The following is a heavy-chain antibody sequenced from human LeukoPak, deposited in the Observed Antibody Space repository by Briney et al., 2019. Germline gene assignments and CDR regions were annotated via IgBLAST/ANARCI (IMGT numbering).Heavy chain of an antibody. V-gene: IGHV3-74*01. CDR1: GFTFSNNW. Sequence: GGSLRLSCAASGFTFSNNWMHWVRQAPGKGLGWVSRINSDGSPTTYADSVKGRFTISRDNAKNTLYLQMNSLRAEDTAVYYCARGYIYGYDCWGQGALVTVSS. CDR3: ARGYIYGYDC. J-gene: IGHJ4*02. D-gene: IGHD5-18*01. CDR2: INSDGSPT.